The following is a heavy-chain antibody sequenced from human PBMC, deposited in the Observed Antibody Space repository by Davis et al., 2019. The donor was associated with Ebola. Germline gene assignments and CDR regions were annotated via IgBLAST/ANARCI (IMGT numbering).Heavy chain of an antibody. Sequence: GESLKISCAASGFTFSSYWMHWVRQAPGKGLEWVSGMTRAGDSTYYAGSVKGRFTISRDNSKNTFYLQMNSLGAEDTAIYYCVNRAVDPWGQGTLVTVSS. D-gene: IGHD3-10*01. CDR1: GFTFSSYW. CDR2: MTRAGDST. V-gene: IGHV3-74*01. J-gene: IGHJ5*02. CDR3: VNRAVDP.